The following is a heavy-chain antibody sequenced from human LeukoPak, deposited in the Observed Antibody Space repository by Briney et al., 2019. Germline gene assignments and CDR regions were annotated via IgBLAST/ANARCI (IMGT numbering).Heavy chain of an antibody. Sequence: GGSLRLSCAASGFTFSSYAMSWVRQAPGKGLEWVSAISGSGGSTYYADSVKGRFTISRDNSKNTLYLQMNSLRAEDTAVYYCARVSDYLYYYGMDVWGQGTTVTVSS. CDR1: GFTFSSYA. CDR3: ARVSDYLYYYGMDV. CDR2: ISGSGGST. V-gene: IGHV3-23*01. D-gene: IGHD3-10*01. J-gene: IGHJ6*02.